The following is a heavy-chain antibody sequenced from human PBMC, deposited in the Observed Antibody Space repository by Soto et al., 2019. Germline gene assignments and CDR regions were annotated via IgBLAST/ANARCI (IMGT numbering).Heavy chain of an antibody. V-gene: IGHV4-59*01. CDR2: IYYSGST. J-gene: IGHJ6*02. CDR1: GGSISSYY. Sequence: SETLSLTCTVSGGSISSYYWSWIRQPPGKGLEWIGYIYYSGSTNYNPSLKSRVTISVDTSKNQFSLKLSSVTAADTAVYYCTTEGIMITFGGVIVYYPGPTDYYYYGMDVWGQGTTVTVSS. D-gene: IGHD3-16*02. CDR3: TTEGIMITFGGVIVYYPGPTDYYYYGMDV.